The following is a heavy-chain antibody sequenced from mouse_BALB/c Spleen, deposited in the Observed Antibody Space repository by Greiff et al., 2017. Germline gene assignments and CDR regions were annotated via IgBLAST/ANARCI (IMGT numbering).Heavy chain of an antibody. V-gene: IGHV5-17*02. CDR1: GFTFSSFG. Sequence: EVMLVESGGGLVQPGGSRKLSCAASGFTFSSFGMHWVRQAPEKGLEWVAYISSGSSTIYYADTVKGRFTISRDNPKNTLFLQMTSLRSEDTAMYYCARSVLRDFDYWGQGTTLTVSS. D-gene: IGHD1-1*01. CDR2: ISSGSSTI. J-gene: IGHJ2*01. CDR3: ARSVLRDFDY.